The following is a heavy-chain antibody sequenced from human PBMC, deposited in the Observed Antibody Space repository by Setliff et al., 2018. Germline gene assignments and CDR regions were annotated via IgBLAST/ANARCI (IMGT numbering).Heavy chain of an antibody. CDR2: ISHSGST. D-gene: IGHD4-17*01. CDR1: GGSISSGDYY. V-gene: IGHV4-39*07. Sequence: SSETLSLTCTVSGGSISSGDYYWSWIRQPPGKGLEWIGSISHSGSTYYNPSLRSRVTISLDTSKNQFSPKLTSVTAADTAVYYCAGGRRYDYGWDFDYWGQGTLVTVSS. J-gene: IGHJ4*02. CDR3: AGGRRYDYGWDFDY.